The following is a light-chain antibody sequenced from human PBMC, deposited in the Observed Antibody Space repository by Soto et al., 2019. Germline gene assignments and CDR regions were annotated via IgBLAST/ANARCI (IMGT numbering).Light chain of an antibody. V-gene: IGKV3-20*01. J-gene: IGKJ1*01. CDR2: GAS. Sequence: EIVVTQSPGTLSLSPGERATLSCRASQSVSSNYLAWYQQKPGQAPRLLIYGASSRAPGIPDRFSGSGSGTDFTRTISGLEPDDFAMYYCQQYGISRTFGQGTKVEIK. CDR3: QQYGISRT. CDR1: QSVSSNY.